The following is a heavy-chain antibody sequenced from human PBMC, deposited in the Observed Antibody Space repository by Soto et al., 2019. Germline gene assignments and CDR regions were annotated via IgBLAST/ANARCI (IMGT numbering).Heavy chain of an antibody. V-gene: IGHV3-21*01. CDR2: ISSSSYI. CDR1: GFTFSSYS. CDR3: ARDQVTGTTAYYYGMDV. J-gene: IGHJ6*02. D-gene: IGHD1-7*01. Sequence: GGSLRLSCAASGFTFSSYSMNWVRQAPGKGLEWVSSISSSSYIYYADSVKGRFTISRDNAKNSLYLQMNSLRAEDTAVYYCARDQVTGTTAYYYGMDVWGQGTTVTVSS.